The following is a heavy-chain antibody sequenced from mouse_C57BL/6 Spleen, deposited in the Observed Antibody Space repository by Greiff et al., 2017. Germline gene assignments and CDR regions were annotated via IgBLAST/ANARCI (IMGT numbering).Heavy chain of an antibody. CDR1: GFTFSNYW. Sequence: EVKLVESGGGLVQPGGSMKLSCVASGFTFSNYWMNWVRQSPEKGLEWVAQIRLKSDNYATHYAESVKGRFTISRDDSKRSDYLQMNNLRAEDTGIYYCTPYGRGAWCAYWGQGTLVTVSA. CDR2: IRLKSDNYAT. V-gene: IGHV6-3*01. CDR3: TPYGRGAWCAY. D-gene: IGHD1-1*01. J-gene: IGHJ3*01.